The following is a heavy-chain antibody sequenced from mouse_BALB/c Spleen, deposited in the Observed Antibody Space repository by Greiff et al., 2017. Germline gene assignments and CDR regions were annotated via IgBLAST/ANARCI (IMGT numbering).Heavy chain of an antibody. D-gene: IGHD2-14*01. CDR3: ARSYYRFFDY. J-gene: IGHJ2*01. CDR2: IYPGDGDT. V-gene: IGHV1-82*01. Sequence: SGPELVKPGASVEISCKASGYAFSSPWMKRVKQRPGQGLEWIGRIYPGDGDTNYNGKFKGKATLTADKSSSTAYMQLSSLTSVDSAVYFCARSYYRFFDYWGQGTTLTVSS. CDR1: GYAFSSPW.